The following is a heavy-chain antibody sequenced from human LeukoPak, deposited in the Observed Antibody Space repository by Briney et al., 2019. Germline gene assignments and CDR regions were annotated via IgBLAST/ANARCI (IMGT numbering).Heavy chain of an antibody. CDR3: ARWSPSGCDDVDH. CDR2: INPNSGGT. D-gene: IGHD5-12*01. CDR1: GYTFIGYY. Sequence: SVKVSCKASGYTFIGYYMHWVRQAPGQGLEWMGWINPNSGGTNYAQKFQGRVTMTRDTSISTAYMELSRLRSDDTAVYYCARWSPSGCDDVDHWGQGPLVTVSS. V-gene: IGHV1-2*02. J-gene: IGHJ4*02.